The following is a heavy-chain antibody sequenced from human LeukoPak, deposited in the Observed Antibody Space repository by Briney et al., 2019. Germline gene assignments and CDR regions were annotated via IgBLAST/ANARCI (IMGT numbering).Heavy chain of an antibody. CDR2: IYPGDSDT. Sequence: GESLKISCKGSGYSFTSYWIGWVRQMPGKGLEWMGIIYPGDSDTRYSPSFQGQVTISADKSLSTAYLQWSSLKASDTAMYYCARLRIAAAGTKLFDYWGQGTLVTVSS. CDR3: ARLRIAAAGTKLFDY. CDR1: GYSFTSYW. D-gene: IGHD6-13*01. V-gene: IGHV5-51*01. J-gene: IGHJ4*02.